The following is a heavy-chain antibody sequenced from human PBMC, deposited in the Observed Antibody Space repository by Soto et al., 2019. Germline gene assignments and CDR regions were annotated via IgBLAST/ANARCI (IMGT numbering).Heavy chain of an antibody. V-gene: IGHV3-23*01. J-gene: IGHJ4*02. Sequence: GGSLRLSCAASGFTFSSYAMSWVRQAPGKGLEWVSAISGSGGSTYYADSVKGRFTISRDNSKNTLYLQMNSLRAEDTAVYYCAKGEGYSSGWYQVNQKYYWGQGTLVTVSS. CDR3: AKGEGYSSGWYQVNQKYY. D-gene: IGHD6-19*01. CDR1: GFTFSSYA. CDR2: ISGSGGST.